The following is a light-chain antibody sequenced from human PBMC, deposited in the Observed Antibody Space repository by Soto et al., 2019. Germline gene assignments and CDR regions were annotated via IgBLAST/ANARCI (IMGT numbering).Light chain of an antibody. V-gene: IGKV3-20*01. CDR3: QQYGSSPVS. CDR2: GAS. CDR1: QSVSSSN. Sequence: EIVLTQSPGTLSLSPGEGATLSCRASQSVSSSNLAWYQHKPGQAPRLVMYGASSRATGIPDRFSGSGSGTDFTLTINRLEPEDFAIYYCQQYGSSPVSFGQGTKLEIK. J-gene: IGKJ2*03.